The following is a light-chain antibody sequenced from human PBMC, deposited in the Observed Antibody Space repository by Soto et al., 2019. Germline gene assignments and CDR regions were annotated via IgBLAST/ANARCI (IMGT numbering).Light chain of an antibody. CDR1: SSDNGSYNY. CDR3: SSHTTYSTRV. J-gene: IGLJ1*01. Sequence: QSALTQPASVSGSPGQSIAISCTGTSSDNGSYNYVSWYQQHPGKAPKLMIHEVSNRPSGVSDRFSGSKSGNTASLTISGLQADDEADYYCSSHTTYSTRVFGTGTKVTVL. CDR2: EVS. V-gene: IGLV2-14*01.